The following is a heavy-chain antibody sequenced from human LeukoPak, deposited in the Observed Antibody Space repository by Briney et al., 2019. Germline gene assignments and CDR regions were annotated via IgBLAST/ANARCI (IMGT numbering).Heavy chain of an antibody. J-gene: IGHJ5*02. D-gene: IGHD3-10*01. CDR2: ISSSSSYI. V-gene: IGHV3-21*01. Sequence: GGSQRLSCAASGFTFSSYSMNWVRQAPGKGLEWVSSISSSSSYIYYADSVKGRFTISRDNAKNSLYLQMNSLRAEDTAVYYCARDYPSPVRITMVRGVFDRWGQGTLVTVSS. CDR1: GFTFSSYS. CDR3: ARDYPSPVRITMVRGVFDR.